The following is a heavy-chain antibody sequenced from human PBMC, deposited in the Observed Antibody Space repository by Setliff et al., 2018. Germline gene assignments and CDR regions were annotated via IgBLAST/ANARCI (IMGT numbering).Heavy chain of an antibody. CDR2: ITWNSDNT. Sequence: GGSLRLSCVASGFKFDDHVMYWVRQVPGKGLEWVAGITWNSDNTGYADSVKGRFTISRDNAKNSLSLQMNSLRVEDTAVYYCVKVEIFGGGYFDFWGQGTPVTVSS. V-gene: IGHV3-9*01. CDR3: VKVEIFGGGYFDF. CDR1: GFKFDDHV. J-gene: IGHJ4*02. D-gene: IGHD3-3*01.